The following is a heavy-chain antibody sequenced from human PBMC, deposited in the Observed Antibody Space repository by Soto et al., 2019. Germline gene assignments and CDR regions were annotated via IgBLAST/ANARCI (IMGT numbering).Heavy chain of an antibody. CDR1: ALSFSDHY. CDR3: ARDNTAMEN. CDR2: ISSSGSTI. V-gene: IGHV3-11*01. Sequence: GGSLRLSCAASALSFSDHYMSWIRQAPGKGLEWVSYISSSGSTIYYADSVKGRFTISRDNAKNSLYLQMNSLRAEDTAVYYCARDNTAMENWGQGTLVTVSA. D-gene: IGHD5-18*01. J-gene: IGHJ4*02.